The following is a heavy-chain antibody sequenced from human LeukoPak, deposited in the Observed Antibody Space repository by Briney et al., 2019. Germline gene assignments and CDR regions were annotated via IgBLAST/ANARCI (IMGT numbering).Heavy chain of an antibody. J-gene: IGHJ5*02. CDR2: IIPIFGTA. V-gene: IGHV1-69*13. D-gene: IGHD6-19*01. CDR1: GGTFSSYA. CDR3: ARWRAVSGWYPRVERFDP. Sequence: ASVKVSCKASGGTFSSYAISWVRQAPGQGLEWMGGIIPIFGTANYAQKFQGRVTITADESTSTAYMELSSLRSEDTAVYYCARWRAVSGWYPRVERFDPWGQGTLVTVSS.